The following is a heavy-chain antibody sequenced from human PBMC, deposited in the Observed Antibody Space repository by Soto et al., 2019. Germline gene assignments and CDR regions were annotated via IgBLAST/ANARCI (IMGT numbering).Heavy chain of an antibody. Sequence: SETLSLTCTVSGGSITSYYWSWIRQPPGKGLEWIGYIHYSGTTKYNPSLKSRVTISVDTSKNQFSLKLSSVTAADTAVYYCARDTEYYDFRSGYYSPDYYYYGMDVWGQGTTVTV. V-gene: IGHV4-59*01. CDR1: GGSITSYY. D-gene: IGHD3-3*01. CDR2: IHYSGTT. CDR3: ARDTEYYDFRSGYYSPDYYYYGMDV. J-gene: IGHJ6*02.